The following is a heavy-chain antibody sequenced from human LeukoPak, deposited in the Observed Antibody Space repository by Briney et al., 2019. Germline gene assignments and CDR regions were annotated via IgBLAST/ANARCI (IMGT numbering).Heavy chain of an antibody. V-gene: IGHV3-64*02. CDR1: EFTFSSYS. CDR2: ISNNGGST. Sequence: SGGSLRLSCAASEFTFSSYSMHWLRQAPGKGLEYVASISNNGGSTYYADSVKGRFTVSRDNSKNTLYLQMNSLRADDTAVYYFARETYCRGGSGYKGNAFDIWAKGTRATVSS. CDR3: ARETYCRGGSGYKGNAFDI. J-gene: IGHJ3*02. D-gene: IGHD2-15*01.